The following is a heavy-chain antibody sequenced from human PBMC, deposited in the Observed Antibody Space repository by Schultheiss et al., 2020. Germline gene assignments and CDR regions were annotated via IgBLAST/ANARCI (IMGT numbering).Heavy chain of an antibody. Sequence: GGSLRLSCAASGFTFSNFAMSWVRQAPGKGLEWVSAISGGGDSIYYADSVKGRFTISRDNSKNTLYLQMNGLRAEDTAVYYCAKRGPARNVAVPGRGFDYWGQGTLVTVSS. CDR2: ISGGGDSI. V-gene: IGHV3-23*01. CDR3: AKRGPARNVAVPGRGFDY. J-gene: IGHJ4*02. CDR1: GFTFSNFA. D-gene: IGHD6-19*01.